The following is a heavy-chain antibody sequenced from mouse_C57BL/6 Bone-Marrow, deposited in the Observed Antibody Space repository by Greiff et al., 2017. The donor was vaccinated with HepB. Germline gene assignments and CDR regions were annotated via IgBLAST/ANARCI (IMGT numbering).Heavy chain of an antibody. V-gene: IGHV14-3*01. D-gene: IGHD2-1*01. J-gene: IGHJ3*01. CDR1: GFNIKNTY. Sequence: EVQLVESVAELVRPGASVKLSCTASGFNIKNTYMPWVKQRPEQGLEWIGRIDPANGNTKYAPKFQGKATITADTSSNTAYLQLSSLTSEDTAIYYCARWGNLAWFAYWGQGTLVTVSA. CDR2: IDPANGNT. CDR3: ARWGNLAWFAY.